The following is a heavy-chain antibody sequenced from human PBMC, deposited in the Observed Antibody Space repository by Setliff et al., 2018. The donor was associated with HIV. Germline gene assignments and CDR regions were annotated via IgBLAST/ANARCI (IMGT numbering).Heavy chain of an antibody. CDR3: ARRTIWGDAFDI. D-gene: IGHD3-16*01. CDR2: IFHSGDT. Sequence: SETLSLTCTVSGYSLSSGFYWGWLRQPPGKGLEWVGNIFHSGDTDQNPSLKSRVTLSVETSENQFSLRLNSMTAADTAVYYCARRTIWGDAFDIWGQGTMVTVSS. V-gene: IGHV4-38-2*02. CDR1: GYSLSSGFY. J-gene: IGHJ3*02.